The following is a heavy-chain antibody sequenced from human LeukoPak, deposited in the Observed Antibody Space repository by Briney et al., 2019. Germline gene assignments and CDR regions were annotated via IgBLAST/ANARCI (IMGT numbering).Heavy chain of an antibody. Sequence: HAGGSLRLSCAASGFTFDDYAMHWVRQAPGKGLEWVSGISWNSGSIGYADSVKGRFTISRDNAKNSLYLQMNSLRAEDTALYYCAKADLTGYYNLPGDYWGQGTLVTVSS. D-gene: IGHD3-9*01. CDR1: GFTFDDYA. J-gene: IGHJ4*02. CDR2: ISWNSGSI. CDR3: AKADLTGYYNLPGDY. V-gene: IGHV3-9*01.